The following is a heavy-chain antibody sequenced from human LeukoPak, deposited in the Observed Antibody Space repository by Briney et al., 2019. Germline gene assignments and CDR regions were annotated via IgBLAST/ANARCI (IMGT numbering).Heavy chain of an antibody. CDR1: GYTFTGYY. D-gene: IGHD3-9*01. CDR2: INPNSGGT. CDR3: ARTWKYYDILTGYAIDY. Sequence: ASVKVSCKASGYTFTGYYMHWVRQAPGQGLEWMGWINPNSGGTNYAQKFQGRVTMTRDTSISTAYMELSRPRSDDTAVYYCARTWKYYDILTGYAIDYWGQGTLVTVSS. J-gene: IGHJ4*02. V-gene: IGHV1-2*02.